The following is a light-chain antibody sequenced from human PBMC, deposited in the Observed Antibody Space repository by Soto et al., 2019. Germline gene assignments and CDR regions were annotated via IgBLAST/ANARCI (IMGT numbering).Light chain of an antibody. J-gene: IGKJ5*01. CDR3: QQYYTWPLT. CDR2: DAS. V-gene: IGKV3-11*01. CDR1: QSVSSY. Sequence: EIVLTQSPATLSLSPGERATLSCRASQSVSSYLAGYQQKPGQAPRLLIYDASNRATGIPARFSGSGSGTDFTLTISSLEPEDFAVYYCQQYYTWPLTFGQGTRLEIK.